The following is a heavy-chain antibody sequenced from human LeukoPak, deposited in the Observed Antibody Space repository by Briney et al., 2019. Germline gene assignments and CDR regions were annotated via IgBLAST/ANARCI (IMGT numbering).Heavy chain of an antibody. CDR2: ISSSSSYI. D-gene: IGHD5-18*01. CDR1: GFTFSSYS. J-gene: IGHJ4*02. CDR3: ARDLRGYSYGPDY. Sequence: GGSLGLSCAASGFTFSSYSMNWVRQAPGKGLEWVSSISSSSSYIYYADSVKGRFTISRDNAKNSLYLQMNSLRAEDTAVYYCARDLRGYSYGPDYWGQGTLVTVSS. V-gene: IGHV3-21*01.